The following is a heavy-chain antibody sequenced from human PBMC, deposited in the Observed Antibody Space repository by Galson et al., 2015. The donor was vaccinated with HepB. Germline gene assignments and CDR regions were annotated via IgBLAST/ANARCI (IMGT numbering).Heavy chain of an antibody. CDR1: GFTFSDVY. CDR2: ISGGSAGT. CDR3: ARFARVPDI. Sequence: SLRLSCAASGFTFSDVYMSWIRQAPGKGLEYISYISGGSAGTIYADSVKGRFTISRDNAKNSLYLQMNNLRVEDTAVYYCARFARVPDIWGQGTLVTVSS. J-gene: IGHJ4*02. V-gene: IGHV3-11*06. D-gene: IGHD3-10*01.